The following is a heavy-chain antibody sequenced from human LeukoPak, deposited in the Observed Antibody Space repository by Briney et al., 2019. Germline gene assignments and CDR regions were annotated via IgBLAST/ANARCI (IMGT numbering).Heavy chain of an antibody. D-gene: IGHD1-26*01. J-gene: IGHJ4*02. Sequence: SETLSLTCTVSGGSISSHYWSWIWQPPGKGLEWIGYIYYSGSTNYNPSLKSRVTISVDTSKNQFSLKLSSVTAADTAVYYCARVVGATIYFDYWGQGTLVTVSS. CDR1: GGSISSHY. CDR2: IYYSGST. CDR3: ARVVGATIYFDY. V-gene: IGHV4-59*11.